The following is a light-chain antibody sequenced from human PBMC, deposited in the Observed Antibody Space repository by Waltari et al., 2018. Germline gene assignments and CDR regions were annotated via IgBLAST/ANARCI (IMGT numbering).Light chain of an antibody. J-gene: IGLJ3*02. CDR3: SSYAGGSWV. V-gene: IGLV2-8*01. CDR1: SSDVGGYNY. CDR2: EVT. Sequence: SALTQPPSASGPPGQSVTISCTGTSSDVGGYNYVSWYQQHPGKAPKLMIYEVTKRPSGVPDRFSGSKSGNTASLTVSGLQTEDEADYYCSSYAGGSWVFGGGTKLTVL.